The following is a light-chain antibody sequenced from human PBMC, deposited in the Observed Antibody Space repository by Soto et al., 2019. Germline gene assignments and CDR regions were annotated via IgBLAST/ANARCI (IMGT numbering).Light chain of an antibody. CDR2: RNN. CDR3: AAWDDSLSGRV. CDR1: SSNIGSNF. J-gene: IGLJ2*01. V-gene: IGLV1-47*01. Sequence: QSVLTQPPSASGTPGQGVTISCSGSSSNIGSNFVYWYQQLPGTAPKLLIYRNNQRPSGVPDRISGSKSGTSASLAISGLRSEDEADYYCAAWDDSLSGRVFGGGTKLTVL.